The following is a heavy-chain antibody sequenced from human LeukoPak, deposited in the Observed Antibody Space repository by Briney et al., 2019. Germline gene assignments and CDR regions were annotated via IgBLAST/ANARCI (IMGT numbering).Heavy chain of an antibody. D-gene: IGHD2-2*01. CDR2: VHLDGRT. V-gene: IGHV4-4*02. Sequence: SETLSLTCDVSGGSVTSTNWWTWVRQPPGKGLEWIGEVHLDGRTNYNPSLKSRLIMSVDLPENHISLKLTSVTAADTAMYYCVRRDPDIVVEPAGKFEFWGQGVLVTVSS. CDR3: VRRDPDIVVEPAGKFEF. CDR1: GGSVTSTNW. J-gene: IGHJ4*02.